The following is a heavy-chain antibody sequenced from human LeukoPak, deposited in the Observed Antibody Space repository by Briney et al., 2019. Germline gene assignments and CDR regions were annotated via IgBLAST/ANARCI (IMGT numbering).Heavy chain of an antibody. CDR3: AKSKWPHFDY. V-gene: IGHV3-23*01. D-gene: IGHD5-12*01. Sequence: PGGSLRLSCAASGLTFSNYAMRWVRQAPGKGLEWVSGISGSGDSTYYADSVKGRFTVSRDNSKNTLHLQMNSLRAEDTAVYYCAKSKWPHFDYWGQGTLVTVSS. CDR2: ISGSGDST. J-gene: IGHJ4*02. CDR1: GLTFSNYA.